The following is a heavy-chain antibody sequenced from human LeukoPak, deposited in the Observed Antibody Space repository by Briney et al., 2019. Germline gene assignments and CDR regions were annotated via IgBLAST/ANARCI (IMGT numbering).Heavy chain of an antibody. J-gene: IGHJ6*03. Sequence: GGTLRLSCAASGFMFRSYGMNWVRQAPGKGLEWVSGITGSGDITYYADSVKGQFTISRDNSKNTLYLQMNSLRAEDTAVYYCAKEGWQQPYYMDVWGKGTTVTVSS. CDR3: AKEGWQQPYYMDV. D-gene: IGHD2-15*01. CDR2: ITGSGDIT. CDR1: GFMFRSYG. V-gene: IGHV3-23*01.